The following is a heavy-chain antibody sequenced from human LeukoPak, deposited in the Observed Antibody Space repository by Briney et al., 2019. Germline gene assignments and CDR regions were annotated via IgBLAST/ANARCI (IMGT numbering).Heavy chain of an antibody. CDR1: GFTFSNAY. CDR3: TTGKSSSGWYGTFDF. CDR2: IISTTDGGTT. V-gene: IGHV3-15*01. Sequence: PGRSLRLSCAASGFTFSNAYMGWVRQAPGKGLEWVGRIISTTDGGTTDYAAPVKGRFTISRDDSKNTLYLQMNSLKTEDTAVYLCTTGKSSSGWYGTFDFWGQGTMVNVSS. D-gene: IGHD6-19*01. J-gene: IGHJ3*01.